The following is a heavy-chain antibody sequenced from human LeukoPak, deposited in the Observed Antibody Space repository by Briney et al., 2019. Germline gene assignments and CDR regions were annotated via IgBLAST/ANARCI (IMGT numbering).Heavy chain of an antibody. D-gene: IGHD6-13*01. CDR2: INPNSGGT. V-gene: IGHV1-2*02. J-gene: IGHJ4*02. CDR1: GYTFTGYY. Sequence: ASVKVSCKASGYTFTGYYMHWVRQAPGQGLEWMGWINPNSGGTNYAQKFQGRVTMTRDTSISTAYMELGRLRSDDTAVYYCARGVSSVAAAGTGYWGQGTLVTVSS. CDR3: ARGVSSVAAAGTGY.